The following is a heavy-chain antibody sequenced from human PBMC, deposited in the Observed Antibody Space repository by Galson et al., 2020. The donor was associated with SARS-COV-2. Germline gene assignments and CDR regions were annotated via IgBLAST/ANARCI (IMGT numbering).Heavy chain of an antibody. D-gene: IGHD3-3*01. J-gene: IGHJ6*02. CDR2: IYKGGRT. V-gene: IGHV4-61*02. Sequence: SETLSLTCTVPGDSISTGNYYWSWVRQPAGKGLEWIGRIYKGGRTDYNPSLWSHVAISIATPKNQFSLEVTSVTAADTAVYYCARGNSPCVTIFGILTGTCGLDVWGQGTTVTVSS. CDR1: GDSISTGNYY. CDR3: ARGNSPCVTIFGILTGTCGLDV.